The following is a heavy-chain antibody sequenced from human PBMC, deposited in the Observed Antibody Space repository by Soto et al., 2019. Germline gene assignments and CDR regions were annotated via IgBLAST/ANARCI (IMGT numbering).Heavy chain of an antibody. CDR1: GGSISTFY. CDR2: ISGSGTP. CDR3: ARGPEVGANRLHY. J-gene: IGHJ4*02. V-gene: IGHV4-4*07. Sequence: PSETLSLTCTVSGGSISTFYWSWIRQPAGGGLEWIGRISGSGTPHYSPSLETRVTMSVDKSNNQFSLKLNSVTAADTAVYYCARGPEVGANRLHYWSQGTLVTVYS. D-gene: IGHD1-26*01.